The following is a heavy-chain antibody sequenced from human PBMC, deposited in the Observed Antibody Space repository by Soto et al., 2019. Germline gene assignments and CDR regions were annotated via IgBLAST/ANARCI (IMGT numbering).Heavy chain of an antibody. CDR3: ARDRLSTFYYYGMDV. CDR2: LWYDGSNK. CDR1: GFPFNNYA. V-gene: IGHV3-33*01. D-gene: IGHD2-2*01. Sequence: GGSLRLSCAESGFPFNNYAMHWVRQAPGKGLEWVASLWYDGSNKFYADSVKGRFTISRDNSKDTLFLEMNSLRAEDTAVYFCARDRLSTFYYYGMDVWGQGTTVTVSS. J-gene: IGHJ6*02.